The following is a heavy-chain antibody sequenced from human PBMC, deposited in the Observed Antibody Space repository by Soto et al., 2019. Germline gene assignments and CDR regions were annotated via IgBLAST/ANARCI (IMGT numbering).Heavy chain of an antibody. Sequence: GGSLRLSCAASGFTFSSYAMSWVRQAPGKGLEWVSVISGSDDSTYYADSVKGRFTISRDNSKNTLYLQMNSLGAEDTAVYYCAKDALGYCISTSCLGPDYWGQGTLVTVSS. D-gene: IGHD2-2*01. CDR3: AKDALGYCISTSCLGPDY. J-gene: IGHJ4*02. CDR1: GFTFSSYA. CDR2: ISGSDDST. V-gene: IGHV3-23*01.